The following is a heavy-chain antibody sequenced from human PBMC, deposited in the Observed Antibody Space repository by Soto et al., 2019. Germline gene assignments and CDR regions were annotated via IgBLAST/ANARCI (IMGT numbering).Heavy chain of an antibody. CDR2: IYYSGST. J-gene: IGHJ6*02. D-gene: IGHD3-3*01. CDR3: LRFGVAYGMDV. Sequence: SETMSLTCTVSGGSISSGGYYWSWIRQHPGKGLEWIGYIYYSGSTYYNPSLKSRVTISVDTSKNQFSLKLSSVTAADTAVYYCLRFGVAYGMDVWGQGTTVTVSS. CDR1: GGSISSGGYY. V-gene: IGHV4-31*03.